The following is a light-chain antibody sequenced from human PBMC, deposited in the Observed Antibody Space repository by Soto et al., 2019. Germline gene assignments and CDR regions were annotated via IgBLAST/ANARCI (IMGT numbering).Light chain of an antibody. CDR3: QQSYTAPYT. V-gene: IGKV1-39*01. CDR1: RSISNY. J-gene: IGKJ3*01. CDR2: GAF. Sequence: DIQMTQSPSSLSASVGDAVSLTCRASRSISNYLNWYQQKPGRAPKLLISGAFSLQRGVPSRFSGRGSGTTFTLTITSLQPDDFAIYFCQQSYTAPYTFGPGTKVEIK.